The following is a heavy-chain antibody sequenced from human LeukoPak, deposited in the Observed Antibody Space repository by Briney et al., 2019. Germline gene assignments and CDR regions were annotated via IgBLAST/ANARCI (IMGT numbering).Heavy chain of an antibody. J-gene: IGHJ4*02. V-gene: IGHV3-13*01. CDR3: ATAKIPGIQTAGRVNYFDS. D-gene: IGHD6-13*01. Sequence: GGSLRLSCAASEFTFSNYDMHWVRQAAGKGLEWVSTIDTAGNTWYPASVRGRFTISRENAKRSLNLQMNSLRVGDTAVYYCATAKIPGIQTAGRVNYFDSWGQGTLVTVSS. CDR1: EFTFSNYD. CDR2: IDTAGNT.